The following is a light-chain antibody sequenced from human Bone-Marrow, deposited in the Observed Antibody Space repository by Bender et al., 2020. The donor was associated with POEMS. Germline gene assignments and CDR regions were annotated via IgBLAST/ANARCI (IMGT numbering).Light chain of an antibody. CDR2: QDT. V-gene: IGLV3-1*01. J-gene: IGLJ1*01. Sequence: SYEVTQPPSVSVSPGQTASITCSGDDLGDKYVAWYQQKPGQSLVLVIYQDTKRPSGIPERFSGSKSGTSASLAITGLQTEDEADYYCQSYDSSLSAYVFGTGTEVTVL. CDR3: QSYDSSLSAYV. CDR1: DLGDKY.